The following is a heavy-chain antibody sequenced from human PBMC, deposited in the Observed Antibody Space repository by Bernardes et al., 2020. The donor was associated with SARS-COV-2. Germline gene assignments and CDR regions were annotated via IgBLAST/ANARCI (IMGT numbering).Heavy chain of an antibody. Sequence: GGSLRLSCAAFGFTFSSYSMNWVRQAPGKGLEWVSSISSSSSTIYYADSVKGRFTISRDNAKNSLYLQMNSLRAEDTAVYYCARDTYYDFWSGYYGGVDYWGQGTLVTVSS. CDR1: GFTFSSYS. J-gene: IGHJ4*02. CDR3: ARDTYYDFWSGYYGGVDY. V-gene: IGHV3-48*01. D-gene: IGHD3-3*01. CDR2: ISSSSSTI.